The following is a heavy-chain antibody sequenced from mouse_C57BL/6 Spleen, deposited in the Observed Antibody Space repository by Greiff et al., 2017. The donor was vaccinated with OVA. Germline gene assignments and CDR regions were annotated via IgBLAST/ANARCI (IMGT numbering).Heavy chain of an antibody. CDR2: IDPSDSYT. Sequence: QVQLQQPGAELVMPGASVKLSCKASGYTFTSYWMHWVKQRPGQGLVWIGEIDPSDSYTNYNQKFKGKSTLTVDKSSSTAYMQLSSLTSEDSAVYCCARPPSGYWYFDVWGTGTTVTVSS. V-gene: IGHV1-69*01. J-gene: IGHJ1*03. CDR3: ARPPSGYWYFDV. D-gene: IGHD6-1*01. CDR1: GYTFTSYW.